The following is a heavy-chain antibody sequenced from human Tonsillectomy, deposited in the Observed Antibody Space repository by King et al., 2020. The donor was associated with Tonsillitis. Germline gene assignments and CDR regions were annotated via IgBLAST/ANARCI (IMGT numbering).Heavy chain of an antibody. J-gene: IGHJ5*02. Sequence: VPLQESGPGLVKPSQTLSLTCTVSGGSISSANYYWSWIRQPAGKGLEWIGRIYTTGNTNYNPSLKSRVTMSVDTSQNQFSLKLSSVTAADTAVYYCARTKWTVDIAMVTGWFDPWGQGTLVTVSS. CDR1: GGSISSANYY. CDR2: IYTTGNT. CDR3: ARTKWTVDIAMVTGWFDP. D-gene: IGHD5-18*01. V-gene: IGHV4-61*02.